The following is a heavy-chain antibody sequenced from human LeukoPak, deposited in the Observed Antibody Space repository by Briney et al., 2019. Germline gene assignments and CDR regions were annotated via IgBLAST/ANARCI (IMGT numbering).Heavy chain of an antibody. CDR3: ARGLGGGWYYFDY. CDR2: ITINTGNT. D-gene: IGHD6-19*01. J-gene: IGHJ4*02. V-gene: IGHV1-18*01. Sequence: GASVTVSCKASGYSFIRYGIGWVRQAPGQGLEWMGWITINTGNTNYPQKFQGRVTMTTDTSTDTVYMELTSLRSDDTAVYYCARGLGGGWYYFDYWGQGTLVTVSS. CDR1: GYSFIRYG.